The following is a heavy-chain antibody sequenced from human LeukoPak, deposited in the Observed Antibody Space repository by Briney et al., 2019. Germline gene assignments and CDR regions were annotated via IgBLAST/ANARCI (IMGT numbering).Heavy chain of an antibody. J-gene: IGHJ5*02. CDR2: INHSGST. D-gene: IGHD2-15*01. CDR3: ARVLGYCSGGSCPWVWFDP. V-gene: IGHV4-34*01. Sequence: PSETLSLTCAVYGGSFSGYYWSLIRQPPGKGLEWIGEINHSGSTNYNPSLKSRVTISVDTSKNQFSLKLSSVTAADTAVYYCARVLGYCSGGSCPWVWFDPWGQGTLVTVSS. CDR1: GGSFSGYY.